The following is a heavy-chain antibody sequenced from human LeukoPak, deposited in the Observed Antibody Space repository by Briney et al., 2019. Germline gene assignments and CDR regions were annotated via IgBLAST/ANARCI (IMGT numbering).Heavy chain of an antibody. Sequence: SETLSLTCTVSGASISIYYWSWIRQPPGKGLEWLGYLYYSGSTNYNPSLKSRVTISVDTSKNQFSLKLSSVTAADTAVYYCARHWMVVAAGPFVYWYFDLWGRGTLVTVSS. J-gene: IGHJ2*01. D-gene: IGHD2-2*01. CDR1: GASISIYY. V-gene: IGHV4-59*08. CDR3: ARHWMVVAAGPFVYWYFDL. CDR2: LYYSGST.